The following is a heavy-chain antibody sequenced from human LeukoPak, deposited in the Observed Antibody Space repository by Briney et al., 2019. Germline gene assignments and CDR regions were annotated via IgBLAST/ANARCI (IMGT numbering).Heavy chain of an antibody. CDR2: ISYDGSNK. V-gene: IGHV3-30*18. Sequence: GGSLRLSCAASGFTFSSYGMSWVRQAPGKGLEWVAVISYDGSNKYYADSVKGRFTISRDNSKNTLYLQMNSLRAEDTAVYYCAKDLHSCGGDCYWGQGTLVTVSS. D-gene: IGHD2-21*02. CDR3: AKDLHSCGGDCY. CDR1: GFTFSSYG. J-gene: IGHJ4*02.